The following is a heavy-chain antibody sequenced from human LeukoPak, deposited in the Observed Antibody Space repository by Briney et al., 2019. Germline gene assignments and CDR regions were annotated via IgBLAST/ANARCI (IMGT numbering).Heavy chain of an antibody. CDR2: ISSSSNYI. J-gene: IGHJ4*02. CDR1: GFTFSSYS. CDR3: ARNYYGSGSYYY. Sequence: GGSLRLSCAASGFTFSSYSMNWVRQAPGKGLEWVSSISSSSNYIYYADSVQGRFTISRDNAKNSLYLQMNSLRAEDTAVYYCARNYYGSGSYYYWGQGTLVTVSS. D-gene: IGHD3-10*01. V-gene: IGHV3-21*01.